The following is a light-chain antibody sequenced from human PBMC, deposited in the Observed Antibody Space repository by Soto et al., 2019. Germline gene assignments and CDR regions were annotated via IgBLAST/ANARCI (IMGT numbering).Light chain of an antibody. J-gene: IGLJ2*01. CDR2: EVT. Sequence: QSVLTQPPSASGSPGQSVTISCTGTSSDVGGYNYVSWYQQHPGEAPKLIIYEVTKRPSGVPDRFSGSKSGNMASLTVSGLQAEDEADYYCTSYAGSSNLAVFGGGTKVTVL. CDR1: SSDVGGYNY. CDR3: TSYAGSSNLAV. V-gene: IGLV2-8*01.